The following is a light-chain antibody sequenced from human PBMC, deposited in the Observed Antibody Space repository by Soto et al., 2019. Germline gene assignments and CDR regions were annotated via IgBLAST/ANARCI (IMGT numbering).Light chain of an antibody. J-gene: IGKJ4*01. Sequence: EIVLTQSPGTLSLSPGESATLSCRASQSVSKNFLAWYQQKPGQAPRLLIHDASSRATGIPDRFSGSGSGTDFTLTISRLEPEDFAMYYCQQCSTSPLTFGGGTKVEMK. CDR3: QQCSTSPLT. V-gene: IGKV3-20*01. CDR1: QSVSKNF. CDR2: DAS.